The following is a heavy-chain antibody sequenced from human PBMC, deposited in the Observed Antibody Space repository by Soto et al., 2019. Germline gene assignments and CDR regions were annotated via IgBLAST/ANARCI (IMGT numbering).Heavy chain of an antibody. CDR1: GYTFTNYY. CDR3: ARDNSAANGVLDH. Sequence: ASVKVSCKASGYTFTNYYLHWVRQAPGQGLEWVGMINPSARSTSYAQKLRGRLTMDRDTSTTTVYMELSRLTSEDTAVYYCARDNSAANGVLDHWGLGTLVTVSS. CDR2: INPSARST. D-gene: IGHD1-1*01. V-gene: IGHV1-46*04. J-gene: IGHJ4*02.